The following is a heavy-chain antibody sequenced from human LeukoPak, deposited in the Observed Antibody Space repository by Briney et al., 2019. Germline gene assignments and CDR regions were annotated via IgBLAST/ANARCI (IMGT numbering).Heavy chain of an antibody. V-gene: IGHV4-38-2*02. Sequence: SGTLSLTCTVSGDSISSGNYWGWIRQPPGKGLEWIGSIFHTGSTYFNLSLKSRVTISLDTSENQFSLELKSVAAADAAVYYCARTYCDSITCYRFDNWGQGILITVSS. D-gene: IGHD2/OR15-2a*01. CDR2: IFHTGST. J-gene: IGHJ4*02. CDR1: GDSISSGNY. CDR3: ARTYCDSITCYRFDN.